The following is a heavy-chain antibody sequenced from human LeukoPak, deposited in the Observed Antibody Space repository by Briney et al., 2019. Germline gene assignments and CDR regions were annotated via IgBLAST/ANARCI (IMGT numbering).Heavy chain of an antibody. J-gene: IGHJ5*02. CDR2: INSDGINT. CDR1: GFTFSNYW. D-gene: IGHD2-8*01. V-gene: IGHV3-74*01. Sequence: PGGSLRLSCAASGFTFSNYWMLWVRQAPGKGLVWVSRINSDGINTSYADSVKGRFTISRDNAKNTLNLQMNSLRAEDTAVYYCARGSCRVMVYAIRMVYWFDPWGQGTLVTVSS. CDR3: ARGSCRVMVYAIRMVYWFDP.